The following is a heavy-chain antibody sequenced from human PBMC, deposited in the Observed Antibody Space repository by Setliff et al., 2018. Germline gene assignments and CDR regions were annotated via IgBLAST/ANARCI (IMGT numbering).Heavy chain of an antibody. V-gene: IGHV1-2*02. CDR1: GYTFTDSF. CDR2: INPNRDDT. J-gene: IGHJ4*02. D-gene: IGHD1-26*01. Sequence: ASVKVSCKASGYTFTDSFIHWVRQAPGQGFEWLGWINPNRDDTKYAQKFQHRILMAKDTSLDTVYVELSSLRSDDTATYYCARDGSAFFYQNWGQGSLVTVSS. CDR3: ARDGSAFFYQN.